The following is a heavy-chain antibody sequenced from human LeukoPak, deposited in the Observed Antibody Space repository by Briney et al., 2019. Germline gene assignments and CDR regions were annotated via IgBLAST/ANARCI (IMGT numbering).Heavy chain of an antibody. V-gene: IGHV3-21*01. D-gene: IGHD2/OR15-2a*01. CDR1: GFTFSNAW. CDR3: ARSHLNSGAFDI. J-gene: IGHJ3*02. Sequence: GGSLRLSCAASGFTFSNAWMSWVRQAPGKGLEWVSSISSSSSYIYYADSVKGRFTISRDNAKNSPYLQMNSLRAEDTAVYYCARSHLNSGAFDIWGQGTMVTVSS. CDR2: ISSSSSYI.